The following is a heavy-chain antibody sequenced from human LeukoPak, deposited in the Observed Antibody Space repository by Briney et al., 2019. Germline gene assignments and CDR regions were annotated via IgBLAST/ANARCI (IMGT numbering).Heavy chain of an antibody. CDR3: AREVYGSGTEGWFDL. J-gene: IGHJ5*02. V-gene: IGHV4-34*01. Sequence: SETLSLTCAVSGGSFSVYYWSWIRQPPGKGLEWIGEINHSGSTNYNPSLKSRVTISVDTSKNQFSLKLSSVTAADTAVYYCAREVYGSGTEGWFDLWGQGTLVTVSS. CDR1: GGSFSVYY. D-gene: IGHD3-10*01. CDR2: INHSGST.